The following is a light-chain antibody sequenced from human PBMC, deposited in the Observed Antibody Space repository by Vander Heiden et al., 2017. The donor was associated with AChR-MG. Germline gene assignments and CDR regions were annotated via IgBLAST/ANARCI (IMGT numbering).Light chain of an antibody. V-gene: IGKV1-39*01. CDR2: AAS. CDR3: QQSYSTPRLT. J-gene: IGKJ4*01. Sequence: DIQMTQSPSSLSASVGDRVTITCRASQSISSYLNWYQQKPGKAPKLLIYAASSLQSGVPSRFSGSGSGTDFTLTISSLQPEDFATYYCQQSYSTPRLTFGGEAKGEI. CDR1: QSISSY.